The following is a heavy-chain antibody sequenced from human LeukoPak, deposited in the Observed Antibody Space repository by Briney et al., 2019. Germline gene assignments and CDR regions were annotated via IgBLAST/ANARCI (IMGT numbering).Heavy chain of an antibody. CDR1: GGSISSYY. J-gene: IGHJ3*02. V-gene: IGHV4-59*01. CDR3: AKDGPFDI. CDR2: IYYSGRT. Sequence: SETLSLTCTVSGGSISSYYWSWIRQPPGKGLEWIGYIYYSGRTNYNPSLKSRVTISIDTSKNQFSLKVNSVTAADTAVYYCAKDGPFDIWGQGTMVIVSS. D-gene: IGHD3/OR15-3a*01.